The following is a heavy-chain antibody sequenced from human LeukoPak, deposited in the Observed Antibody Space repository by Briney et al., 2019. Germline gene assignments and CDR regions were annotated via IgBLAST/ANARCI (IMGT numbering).Heavy chain of an antibody. CDR1: GGSISSHY. Sequence: SETLSLTCTVSGGSISSHYWSWIRQPPGKGLEWIGYIYYSGSTNYNPSLKSRVTISVDTPKNQFSLKLSSVTAADTAVYYCARMKDPEYYFDYWGQGTLVTVSS. J-gene: IGHJ4*02. CDR2: IYYSGST. V-gene: IGHV4-59*11. CDR3: ARMKDPEYYFDY.